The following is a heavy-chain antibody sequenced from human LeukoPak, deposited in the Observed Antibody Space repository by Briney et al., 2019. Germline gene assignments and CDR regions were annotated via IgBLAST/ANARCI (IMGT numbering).Heavy chain of an antibody. CDR1: GGSISSHY. CDR3: ATDSYYYDSSGYYNWFDP. V-gene: IGHV4-59*11. Sequence: SETLSLTCTVSGGSISSHYWSWIRQPPGKGLEWIGYIYYSGSTNYNPSLKSRVTISVDTSKNQFSLKLSSVTAADTAVYYCATDSYYYDSSGYYNWFDPWGQGTLVTVSS. CDR2: IYYSGST. J-gene: IGHJ5*02. D-gene: IGHD3-22*01.